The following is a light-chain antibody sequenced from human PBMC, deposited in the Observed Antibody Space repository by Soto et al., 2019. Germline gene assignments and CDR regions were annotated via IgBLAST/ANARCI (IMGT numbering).Light chain of an antibody. V-gene: IGKV3-15*01. Sequence: EIVMTQSPATLSVSPGERATLSCRASQSVSSNLAWYQQKPAQAPRLLIYGASTRATGIPARFSGSGSGTEFPLTISSLQSEDFAVYYCQQYNKWPPYTFGQGTKLEIK. CDR3: QQYNKWPPYT. CDR1: QSVSSN. J-gene: IGKJ2*01. CDR2: GAS.